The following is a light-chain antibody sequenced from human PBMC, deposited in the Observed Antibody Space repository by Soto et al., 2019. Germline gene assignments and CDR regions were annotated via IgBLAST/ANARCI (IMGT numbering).Light chain of an antibody. J-gene: IGKJ4*01. CDR3: QQYSRYSIT. CDR2: KAS. CDR1: QSISYW. V-gene: IGKV1-5*03. Sequence: DIQMSQSPSTLSASVGDRVTITCRASQSISYWLAWYQQKPGKAPTVLIYKASISESGVPSRFSGSGSGTEFTLTINSLQPDDFATYYCQQYSRYSITFGGGTKVE.